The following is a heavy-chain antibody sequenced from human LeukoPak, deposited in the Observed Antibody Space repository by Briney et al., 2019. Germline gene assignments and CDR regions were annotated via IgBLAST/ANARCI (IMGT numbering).Heavy chain of an antibody. D-gene: IGHD4-17*01. CDR3: AKDPGEGYYFDY. V-gene: IGHV3-21*04. J-gene: IGHJ4*02. CDR1: GFTFSSYS. Sequence: GGSLRLSCAASGFTFSSYSMNWVRQAPGKGLEWVSSISSSSSYIYYADSVKGRFTISRDNAKNSLYLQMNSLRAEDTAVYYCAKDPGEGYYFDYWGQGTLVTVSS. CDR2: ISSSSSYI.